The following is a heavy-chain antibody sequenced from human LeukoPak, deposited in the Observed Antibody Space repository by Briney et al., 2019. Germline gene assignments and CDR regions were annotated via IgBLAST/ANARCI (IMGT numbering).Heavy chain of an antibody. J-gene: IGHJ4*02. CDR3: ARGRYGDYFSLENYFDY. CDR1: GFTFSSYD. Sequence: PGGSLRLSCAASGFTFSSYDMHWVRQATGKGLEWVSAIGTAGDTYYPGSVKGRFTISRENAKNSLYLQMNSLRAGDTAVYYCARGRYGDYFSLENYFDYWGQGTLVTVSS. V-gene: IGHV3-13*01. CDR2: IGTAGDT. D-gene: IGHD4-17*01.